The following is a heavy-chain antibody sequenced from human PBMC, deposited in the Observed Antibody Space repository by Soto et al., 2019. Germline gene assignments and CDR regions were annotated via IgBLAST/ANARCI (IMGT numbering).Heavy chain of an antibody. D-gene: IGHD6-13*01. CDR3: ARSSHKESWFDP. CDR1: GGSVSNFY. V-gene: IGHV4-4*07. J-gene: IGHJ5*02. Sequence: SETLSLTCTVSGGSVSNFYWNWTRQPAGKRLEWIGRIYTSGSTNYNPSLRSRVTMSIDTSRNQLSLKLNSVTAADTAVYYCARSSHKESWFDPWGQGTLVTVSS. CDR2: IYTSGST.